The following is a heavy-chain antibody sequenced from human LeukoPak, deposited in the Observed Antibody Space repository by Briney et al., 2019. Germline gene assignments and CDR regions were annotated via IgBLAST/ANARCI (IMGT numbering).Heavy chain of an antibody. V-gene: IGHV4-4*07. CDR1: GGSISSYY. CDR3: ARDYCSGGSCYLSPDAFDI. CDR2: IYTSGST. J-gene: IGHJ3*02. D-gene: IGHD2-15*01. Sequence: SETLSLTCTVSGGSISSYYWSWIRQPAGKGLEWIGRIYTSGSTNYNPSLKSRVTMSVDTSKNQLSLKLSSVTAADTAVYYCARDYCSGGSCYLSPDAFDIWGQGTMVTVSS.